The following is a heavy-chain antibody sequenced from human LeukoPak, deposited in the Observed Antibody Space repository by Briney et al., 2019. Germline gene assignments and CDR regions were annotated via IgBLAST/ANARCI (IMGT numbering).Heavy chain of an antibody. CDR3: ARLGAGYYFDY. CDR1: GYTFTSYY. V-gene: IGHV1-46*01. J-gene: IGHJ4*02. CDR2: INPSGGST. D-gene: IGHD1-26*01. Sequence: ASVKVSCKASGYTFTSYYMHWVRQAPGQGLEWMGIINPSGGSTSYAQKFQGRVTMTRDMSTSTVYMELSSLRSEDTAVYYCARLGAGYYFDYWGQGTLVTVSS.